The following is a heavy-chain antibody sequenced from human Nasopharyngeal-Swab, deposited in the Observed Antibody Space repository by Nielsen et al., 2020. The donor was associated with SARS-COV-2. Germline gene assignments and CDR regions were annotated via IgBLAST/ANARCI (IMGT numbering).Heavy chain of an antibody. J-gene: IGHJ6*02. CDR3: ARDMSWDGTSRSVYYGMDV. Sequence: GGSLRLSCKASGYTFTSYYMHWVRQAPGQGLEWMGIINPSGGSTSYAQKFQGRVTMTRDTSTSTVYMELSSLRSEDTAVYYCARDMSWDGTSRSVYYGMDVWGQGTTVTVSS. V-gene: IGHV1-46*01. CDR2: INPSGGST. D-gene: IGHD2-2*01. CDR1: GYTFTSYY.